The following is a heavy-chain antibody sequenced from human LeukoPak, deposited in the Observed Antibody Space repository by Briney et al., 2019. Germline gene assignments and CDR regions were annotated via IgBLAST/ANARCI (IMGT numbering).Heavy chain of an antibody. D-gene: IGHD3-16*02. V-gene: IGHV3-48*04. J-gene: IGHJ6*02. CDR3: SRDRVGSRYYYGMDV. CDR2: IISGSSTI. CDR1: GFNFNSYS. Sequence: GGSLRLSCVASGFNFNSYSMNWVRQAPGKGLEWISYIISGSSTIYYADSAKGRFTISRDNAKNSLYLQMNSLRADDTAVYYCSRDRVGSRYYYGMDVWGLGTTVTVSS.